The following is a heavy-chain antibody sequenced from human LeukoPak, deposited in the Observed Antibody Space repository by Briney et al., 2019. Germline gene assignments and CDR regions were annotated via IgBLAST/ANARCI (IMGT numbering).Heavy chain of an antibody. Sequence: GGSLRLSCAASGFTFSSYAMSWVREAPGKGLEWVSAISGSGGSTYYADSVKGRFTISRDNSKNTLYLQMNSLRAEDTAVYYCAKENTIFGVVGYYFDYWGQGTLVTVSS. CDR2: ISGSGGST. J-gene: IGHJ4*02. CDR1: GFTFSSYA. D-gene: IGHD3-3*01. CDR3: AKENTIFGVVGYYFDY. V-gene: IGHV3-23*01.